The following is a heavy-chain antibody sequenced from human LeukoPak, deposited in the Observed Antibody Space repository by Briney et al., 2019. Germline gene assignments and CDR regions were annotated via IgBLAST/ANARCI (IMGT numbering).Heavy chain of an antibody. CDR3: AKERRDYYGSGSYWAPTFDC. Sequence: GGSLRLSCAASGFTFSSYWMSWVRQAPGKGLEWVSGISGSGGSTYYADSVKGRFTISRDNSKNTLYLQMNSLRAEDTAVYYCAKERRDYYGSGSYWAPTFDCWGQGTLVTVSS. CDR2: ISGSGGST. V-gene: IGHV3-23*01. J-gene: IGHJ4*02. D-gene: IGHD3-10*01. CDR1: GFTFSSYW.